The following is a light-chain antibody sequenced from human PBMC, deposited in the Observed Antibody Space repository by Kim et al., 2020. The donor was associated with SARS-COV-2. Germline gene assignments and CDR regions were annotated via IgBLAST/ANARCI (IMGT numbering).Light chain of an antibody. V-gene: IGLV1-40*01. CDR1: SSTICADYD. CDR3: QSYDSRLSDSV. J-gene: IGLJ2*01. CDR2: GNS. Sequence: RVTVSCTGDSSTICADYDVHWYQQLPGISPRLLLYGNSNRPSGVPHRFSCSNSGTSASLAITRLQADDAADYYCQSYDSRLSDSVFGGGTQLTVL.